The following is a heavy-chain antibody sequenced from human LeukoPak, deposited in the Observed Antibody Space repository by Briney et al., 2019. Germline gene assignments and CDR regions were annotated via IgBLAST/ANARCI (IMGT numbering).Heavy chain of an antibody. CDR2: ISYDGSNK. CDR3: AKNLGYSTSIMDV. J-gene: IGHJ6*03. Sequence: QPGRSLRLSCAASGFTFSSYGMHWVRQAPGKGLEWVAVISYDGSNKYYADSVKGRFTISRDNSKNTLYLQMNGLRAEDTAVYYCAKNLGYSTSIMDVWGKGTTVTVSS. V-gene: IGHV3-30*18. CDR1: GFTFSSYG. D-gene: IGHD6-13*01.